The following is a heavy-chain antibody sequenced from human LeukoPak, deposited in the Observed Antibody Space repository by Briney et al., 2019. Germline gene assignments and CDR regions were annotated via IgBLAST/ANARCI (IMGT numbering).Heavy chain of an antibody. CDR1: GFTVSSNY. V-gene: IGHV3-53*01. J-gene: IGHJ6*03. CDR3: ARVYAAAAAPYYYYMDV. Sequence: GGSLRLSCVASGFTVSSNYMSWVLQAPGKGLEWLSVIYSGGSTYYADSVKGRFTISRDNSKNTLYLQMNSLRAEDTAVYYCARVYAAAAAPYYYYMDVWGKGTTVTISS. CDR2: IYSGGST. D-gene: IGHD6-13*01.